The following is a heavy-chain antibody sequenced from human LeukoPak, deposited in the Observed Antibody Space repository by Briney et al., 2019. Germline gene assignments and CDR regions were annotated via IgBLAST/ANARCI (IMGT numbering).Heavy chain of an antibody. Sequence: SETLSLTCTVSGGSISSGSYYWSWIRQPAGKGLEWIGRIYTSGSTNYNPSLKSRVTISVDTSKNQFSLKLSSVTAADTSVYYCVRGDSSGYFNDAFDIWGQGTMVTVSS. CDR3: VRGDSSGYFNDAFDI. CDR2: IYTSGST. J-gene: IGHJ3*02. CDR1: GGSISSGSYY. V-gene: IGHV4-61*02. D-gene: IGHD3-22*01.